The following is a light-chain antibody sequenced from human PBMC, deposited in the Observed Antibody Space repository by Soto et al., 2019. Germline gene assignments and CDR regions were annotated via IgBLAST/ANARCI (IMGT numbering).Light chain of an antibody. CDR2: GAS. J-gene: IGKJ5*01. Sequence: EIVLTQSPGTLSLSPGERATLSCRASQSVSTNLAWYQQKPGQGPRLLIFGASTRAIGIPARFSGSGSGTEFTLTISSLQSEDFAVYYCQQYNNWPAITFGQGTRLEIK. CDR3: QQYNNWPAIT. CDR1: QSVSTN. V-gene: IGKV3-15*01.